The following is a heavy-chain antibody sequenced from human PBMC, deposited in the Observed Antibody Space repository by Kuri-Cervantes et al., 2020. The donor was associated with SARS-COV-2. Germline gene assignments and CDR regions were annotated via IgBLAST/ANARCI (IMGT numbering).Heavy chain of an antibody. Sequence: GESLKISCAASGFTFSSYSMNWVRQAPGKGLEWVSSISSSSSYIYYADSVKGRFTISRDNAKNSLYLQMNSLRAEDTAVYYCARPGITMVRGVIYWFDPWGQGTPVTVSS. D-gene: IGHD3-10*01. V-gene: IGHV3-21*04. J-gene: IGHJ5*02. CDR1: GFTFSSYS. CDR2: ISSSSSYI. CDR3: ARPGITMVRGVIYWFDP.